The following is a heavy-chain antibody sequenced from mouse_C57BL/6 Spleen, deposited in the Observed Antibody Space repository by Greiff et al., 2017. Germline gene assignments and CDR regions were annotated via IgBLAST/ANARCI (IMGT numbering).Heavy chain of an antibody. J-gene: IGHJ4*01. CDR2: IDPETGGT. V-gene: IGHV1-15*01. CDR1: GYTFTDYE. CDR3: TRGSGAYAMDY. D-gene: IGHD3-1*01. Sequence: QVQLQQSGAELVRPGASVTLSCKASGYTFTDYEMHWVKQTPVNGLEWIGAIDPETGGTAYNQKFKGKAILTADNSSSTAYMELRSLTSEDSAVYYCTRGSGAYAMDYWGQGTSVTVSS.